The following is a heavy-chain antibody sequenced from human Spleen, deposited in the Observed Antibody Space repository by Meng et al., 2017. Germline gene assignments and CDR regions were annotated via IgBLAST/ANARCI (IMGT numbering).Heavy chain of an antibody. CDR2: ISSSSSYI. V-gene: IGHV3-21*01. CDR3: GRDLEGRGDV. J-gene: IGHJ6*02. Sequence: GGSLRLSCAASGFTFSSYEMNWVRQAPGKGLEWVSSISSSSSYIYYADSVKGRFTISRDNAKNSLYLQMNSLRAEDTPVYYCGRDLEGRGDVWGQGTTVTVSS. CDR1: GFTFSSYE.